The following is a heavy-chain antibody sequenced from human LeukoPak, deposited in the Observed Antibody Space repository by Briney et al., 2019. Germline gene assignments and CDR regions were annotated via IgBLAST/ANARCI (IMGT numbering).Heavy chain of an antibody. CDR2: IYSGGST. D-gene: IGHD1-26*01. Sequence: PGGSLRLSCAASGFTVSSNYMSWVRQAPGKGLEWVSVIYSGGSTYYADSVKGRFTISRDNSKNTLYLQMNSLRAEDTAVYYCARENTRVGPSSNFDYWGQGTLVTVSS. J-gene: IGHJ4*02. CDR1: GFTVSSNY. CDR3: ARENTRVGPSSNFDY. V-gene: IGHV3-66*01.